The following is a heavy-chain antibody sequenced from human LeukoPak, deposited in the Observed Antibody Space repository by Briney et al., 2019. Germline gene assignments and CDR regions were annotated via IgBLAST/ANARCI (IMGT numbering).Heavy chain of an antibody. Sequence: GGSLRLSCAASGFRFSDYWMSWVRQAPGKGLEWVANIKEDGAEKYYVESVKGRFTIFRDNAKHSLHLQMNSLRVEDTAVYYCASGVTEFDYWGQGTLDTVSS. CDR2: IKEDGAEK. D-gene: IGHD2-21*02. CDR1: GFRFSDYW. CDR3: ASGVTEFDY. V-gene: IGHV3-7*01. J-gene: IGHJ4*02.